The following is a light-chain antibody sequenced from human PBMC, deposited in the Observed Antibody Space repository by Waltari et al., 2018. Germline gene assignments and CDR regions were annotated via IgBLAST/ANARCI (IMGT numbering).Light chain of an antibody. CDR2: AAT. CDR1: QGLSNY. CDR3: LQYNSKPYS. Sequence: DIQMTQSPSSLSASVGDRVTITCRASQGLSNYLSWYQQKPGKAPKRLIYAATSLESGVPSRFSGSGSGTEFTLSISSLQPEDCATYYCLQYNSKPYSFGQGTKVEIK. V-gene: IGKV1-17*01. J-gene: IGKJ2*03.